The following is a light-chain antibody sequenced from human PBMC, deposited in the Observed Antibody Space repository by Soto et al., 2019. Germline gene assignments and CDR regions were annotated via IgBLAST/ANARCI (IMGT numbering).Light chain of an antibody. V-gene: IGKV3-20*01. CDR2: GAS. CDR1: QSVSSNY. Sequence: EIVLTQSPGTLSLSPGERATLSCRASQSVSSNYLAWYQQKPGQAPRLLIYGASSRATGIPDRFSGSGSGTAFTLTISTMEPEDFAVYYCQQYGSSGWTFGHGTKVEIK. J-gene: IGKJ1*01. CDR3: QQYGSSGWT.